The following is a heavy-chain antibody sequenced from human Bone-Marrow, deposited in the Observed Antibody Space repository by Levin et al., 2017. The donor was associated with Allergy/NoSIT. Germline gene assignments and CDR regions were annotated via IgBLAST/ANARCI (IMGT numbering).Heavy chain of an antibody. CDR2: ISNKVNSYAT. V-gene: IGHV3-73*01. CDR3: LRGFSNYFDC. D-gene: IGHD4-11*01. CDR1: GFSFSASG. J-gene: IGHJ4*02. Sequence: LSLTCAASGFSFSASGIHWVRQASGKGLEWVARISNKVNSYATAYAASVKGRFTISRDDSKNTAYLQLNSLKTEDTAVYYCLRGFSNYFDCWGQGTLVTVSS.